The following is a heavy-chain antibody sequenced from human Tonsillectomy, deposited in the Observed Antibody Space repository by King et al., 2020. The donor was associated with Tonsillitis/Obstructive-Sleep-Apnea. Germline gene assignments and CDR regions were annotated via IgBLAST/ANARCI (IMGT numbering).Heavy chain of an antibody. J-gene: IGHJ3*02. D-gene: IGHD5-24*01. CDR3: ARDFTDGYNYWNAFDI. CDR2: IYYSGST. CDR1: GGSISSGGYY. Sequence: QVQLQESGPGLVKPSQTLSLTCTVSGGSISSGGYYWSWIRQHPGKGLEWIGYIYYSGSTYYNPSLKSRVTISVDTSKNQFSLKLSSVTAADTAVYYCARDFTDGYNYWNAFDIWGQGTMVTVSS. V-gene: IGHV4-31*03.